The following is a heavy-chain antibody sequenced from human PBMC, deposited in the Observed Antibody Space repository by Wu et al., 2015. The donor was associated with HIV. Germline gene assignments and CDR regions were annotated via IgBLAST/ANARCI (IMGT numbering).Heavy chain of an antibody. CDR2: IIPIFGTA. CDR3: AREGWYSSGATTPYYYSGR. Sequence: QVQLEQSGREVKKPGASVRVSCKASGYSFSDYGITWVRQAPGQGLEWMGWIIPIFGTANYAQKFQGRVTITADESTSTAYMELSSLRSEDTAVYYCAREGWYSSGATTPYYYSGRLGTNGTTVTVSS. J-gene: IGHJ6*03. D-gene: IGHD6-19*01. V-gene: IGHV1-69*13. CDR1: GYSFSDYG.